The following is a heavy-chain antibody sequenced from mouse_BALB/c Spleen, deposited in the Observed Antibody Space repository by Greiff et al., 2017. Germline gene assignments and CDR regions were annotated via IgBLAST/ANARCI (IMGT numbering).Heavy chain of an antibody. CDR2: ISIYYDNT. Sequence: VKLVESGPELVRPGESVKISCKGSGYTFTDYAMHWVKQSHAKSLEWIGVISIYYDNTNYNQKFKGKATMTVDKSSSTAYMELARLTSEDSAIYYCARVRYLYAMEYWGQENSVTVSS. D-gene: IGHD2-14*01. CDR3: ARVRYLYAMEY. CDR1: GYTFTDYA. J-gene: IGHJ4*01. V-gene: IGHV1-67*01.